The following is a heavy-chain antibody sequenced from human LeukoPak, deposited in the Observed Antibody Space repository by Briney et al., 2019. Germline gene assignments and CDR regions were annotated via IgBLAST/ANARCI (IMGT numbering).Heavy chain of an antibody. CDR2: VRNDGSDK. CDR3: ASQPLNTFERSGYFFG. J-gene: IGHJ1*01. D-gene: IGHD3-3*01. V-gene: IGHV3-30*02. Sequence: GGSLRLSCAASGFTFSCCGIHWVRQAPGKGLEWVTFVRNDGSDKYYADSVKGRFTISRDNSKNTLYLQMNSLRAEDTAVYYCASQPLNTFERSGYFFGWGQGTLVTVSS. CDR1: GFTFSCCG.